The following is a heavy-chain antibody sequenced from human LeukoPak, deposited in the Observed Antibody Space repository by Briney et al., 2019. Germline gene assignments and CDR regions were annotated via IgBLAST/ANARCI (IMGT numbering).Heavy chain of an antibody. CDR2: IDPYTGDT. D-gene: IGHD5-12*01. J-gene: IGHJ1*01. CDR3: AREYSASEH. V-gene: IGHV1-2*02. CDR1: GYTFVGYY. Sequence: ASVKVSCKASGYTFVGYYLHWVRQAPGQGLEWMAWIDPYTGDTHYAQKFQGRITVTRDTSISTTYMELSWLTSDDTALYYCAREYSASEHWGQGTLVTVSS.